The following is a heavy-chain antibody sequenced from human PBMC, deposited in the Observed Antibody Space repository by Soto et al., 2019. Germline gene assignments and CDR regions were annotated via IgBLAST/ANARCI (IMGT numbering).Heavy chain of an antibody. CDR1: GYTFRSYG. J-gene: IGHJ5*02. CDR2: ISAYDGST. D-gene: IGHD6-19*01. Sequence: ASVKVSCKASGYTFRSYGISWVRQAPGEGLEWMGWISAYDGSTNYAQKLQGRVTMTIDTSTSSIYMELRSLRSDDTAVYYCAGTSAVARTCFDPWGQGTLVTVSS. V-gene: IGHV1-18*01. CDR3: AGTSAVARTCFDP.